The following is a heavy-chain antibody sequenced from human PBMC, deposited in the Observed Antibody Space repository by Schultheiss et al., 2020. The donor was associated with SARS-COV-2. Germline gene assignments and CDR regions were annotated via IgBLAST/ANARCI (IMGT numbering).Heavy chain of an antibody. CDR3: ARIQWLGYPPFDY. D-gene: IGHD6-19*01. J-gene: IGHJ4*02. CDR2: IYYSGST. Sequence: SETLSLTCAVSGYSISSGYYWSWIRQPPGKGLEWIGYIYYSGSTNYNPSLKSRVTISVDTSKNQFSLKLSSVTAADTAVYYCARIQWLGYPPFDYWGQGTLVTVSS. CDR1: GYSISSGYY. V-gene: IGHV4-61*01.